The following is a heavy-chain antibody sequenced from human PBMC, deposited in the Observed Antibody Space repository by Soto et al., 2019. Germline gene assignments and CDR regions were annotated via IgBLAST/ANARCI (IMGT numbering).Heavy chain of an antibody. J-gene: IGHJ4*02. V-gene: IGHV5-51*01. Sequence: GESLKISCKGSGYSVTSYWIGWVRQMPGKGLEWMGIIYPGDSDTRYSPSFQGQVTISADKSISTAYLQWSSLKASDTAMYYCARTDYDFWSGYYFDYWGQGTLVTVSS. CDR3: ARTDYDFWSGYYFDY. CDR1: GYSVTSYW. CDR2: IYPGDSDT. D-gene: IGHD3-3*01.